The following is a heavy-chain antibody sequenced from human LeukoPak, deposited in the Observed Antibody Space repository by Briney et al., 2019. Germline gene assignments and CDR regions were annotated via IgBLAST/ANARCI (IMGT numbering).Heavy chain of an antibody. CDR2: ISPYSGNA. J-gene: IGHJ6*02. CDR1: DYTFNSYG. V-gene: IGHV1-18*01. Sequence: GASVKVSCKASDYTFNSYGITWVRQAPGQGLEWMGWISPYSGNANYGQKLQGRVTMTTDTSTSTAYMELRSLRYDDTAVYYCARDRGSMVRGTSYYYYGMDVWGQGTTVTVSS. D-gene: IGHD3-10*01. CDR3: ARDRGSMVRGTSYYYYGMDV.